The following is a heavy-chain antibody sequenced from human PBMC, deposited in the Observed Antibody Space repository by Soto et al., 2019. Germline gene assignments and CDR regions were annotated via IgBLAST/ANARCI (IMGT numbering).Heavy chain of an antibody. J-gene: IGHJ4*02. CDR1: GFTFSSYA. CDR2: ISGSGGST. CDR3: AKDPGGEGSRYFDY. Sequence: GGSLRLSCAASGFTFSSYAMSWVRQAPGKGLEWVSAISGSGGSTYYADSVKGRFTISRDNSKNTLYLQMNSLGAEDAAVYYCAKDPGGEGSRYFDYWGQGTLVTVSS. V-gene: IGHV3-23*01. D-gene: IGHD3-10*01.